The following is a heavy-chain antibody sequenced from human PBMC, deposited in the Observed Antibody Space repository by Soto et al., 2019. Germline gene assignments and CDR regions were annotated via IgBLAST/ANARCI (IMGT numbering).Heavy chain of an antibody. CDR2: ISSPTSYV. Sequence: GGSLRLSCAASGFTFSRYGMNWLRQAPGKGLEWVASISSPTSYVYYADSVKGRFSTSRDNAKNILYLEMYALSTEDTAVYYCARDPSEGRVGNWFESWGQGTLVTVAS. CDR3: ARDPSEGRVGNWFES. J-gene: IGHJ5*01. CDR1: GFTFSRYG. D-gene: IGHD2-2*01. V-gene: IGHV3-21*06.